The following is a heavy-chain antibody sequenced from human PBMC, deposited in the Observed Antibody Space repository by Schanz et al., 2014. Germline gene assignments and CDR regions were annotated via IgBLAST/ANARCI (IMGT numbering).Heavy chain of an antibody. CDR3: ASPSGYSDYGTYFDF. CDR2: ISGSGGST. V-gene: IGHV3-23*01. J-gene: IGHJ4*02. Sequence: EGQLLESGGGLIQPGGSLRLSCAASGFTFSSYAMSWVRQAPRKGLEWVSGISGSGGSTYYADSVKGRFTISRDNSKNTLYLQMNSLRAEDTAVYYCASPSGYSDYGTYFDFWGQGTLVTVSS. CDR1: GFTFSSYA. D-gene: IGHD5-12*01.